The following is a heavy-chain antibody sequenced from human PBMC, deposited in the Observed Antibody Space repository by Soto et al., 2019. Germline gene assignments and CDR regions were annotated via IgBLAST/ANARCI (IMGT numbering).Heavy chain of an antibody. CDR3: AKDSCYCTHTRCHCLVVVFDS. CDR1: GFTFRNYV. V-gene: IGHV3-30*18. D-gene: IGHD2-2*01. Sequence: QVQLVESGGGVVQPGSSLRLSCAASGFTFRNYVMHWVRQAPGKGLEWVAVIGYDGSNIHYADSVKGRFTISRDNSKNTLYLQRTSLRAEDTVVYYCAKDSCYCTHTRCHCLVVVFDSWGQGSLVTVSS. J-gene: IGHJ4*02. CDR2: IGYDGSNI.